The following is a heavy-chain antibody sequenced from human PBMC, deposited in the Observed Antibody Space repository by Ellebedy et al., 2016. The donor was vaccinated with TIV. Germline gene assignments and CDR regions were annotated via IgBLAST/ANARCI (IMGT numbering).Heavy chain of an antibody. J-gene: IGHJ6*02. D-gene: IGHD1-7*01. CDR3: ARHRGTTEHGPFYYYGMDV. CDR2: IYSGGNK. CDR1: GFTVSHNY. Sequence: PGGSLRLSCAASGFTVSHNYMSWVRQAPGKGLEWVSLIYSGGNKYYADSVKGRFTISRDDSKNTLYLQMNGLRAEDTAVYYCARHRGTTEHGPFYYYGMDVWGQGTTVTVSS. V-gene: IGHV3-53*01.